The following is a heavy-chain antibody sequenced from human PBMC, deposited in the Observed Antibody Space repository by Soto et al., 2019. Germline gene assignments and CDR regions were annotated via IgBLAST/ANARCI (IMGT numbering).Heavy chain of an antibody. J-gene: IGHJ2*01. V-gene: IGHV4-59*08. CDR1: GGSISSYY. CDR2: IYYSGST. Sequence: QVQLQESGPGLVKPSETLSLTCTVSGGSISSYYWSWIRQPPGKGLEWIGYIYYSGSTNYNPSLKSRVTLSVDTSKNQFSLKLSSVTAADTAVYYCARTQGSGPNWYFDLWGRGTLVTVSS. CDR3: ARTQGSGPNWYFDL.